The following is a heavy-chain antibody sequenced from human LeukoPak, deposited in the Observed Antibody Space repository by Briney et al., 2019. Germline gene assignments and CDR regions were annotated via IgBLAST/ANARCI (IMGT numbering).Heavy chain of an antibody. Sequence: PSETLSLTRVVSGGSIVSDIWWSWVRQPPGKGLQWVGEIYHSGSTNYNPSLKSRVTISVDKSKNQFSLMLTSVTAADTAVYFCGRHFHGSGYVVDLWGQGTLVTVSS. V-gene: IGHV4-4*02. CDR3: GRHFHGSGYVVDL. D-gene: IGHD6-13*01. CDR2: IYHSGST. CDR1: GGSIVSDIW. J-gene: IGHJ5*02.